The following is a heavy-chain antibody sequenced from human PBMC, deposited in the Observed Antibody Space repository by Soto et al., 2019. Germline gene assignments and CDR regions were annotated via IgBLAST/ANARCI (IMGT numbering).Heavy chain of an antibody. CDR1: GFSVSGWY. CDR3: AREGDARWLDS. CDR2: LKDRSQNYAT. Sequence: EVQLVVSGGGLVQPGGSARLSCAASGFSVSGWYMDWVRQAPGKGLEWVARLKDRSQNYATEYAASVKGRFTVSRHASQNSMYLQMNSLKIEDTAVYYCAREGDARWLDSWGQGTLVTVS. D-gene: IGHD1-26*01. J-gene: IGHJ5*01. V-gene: IGHV3-72*01.